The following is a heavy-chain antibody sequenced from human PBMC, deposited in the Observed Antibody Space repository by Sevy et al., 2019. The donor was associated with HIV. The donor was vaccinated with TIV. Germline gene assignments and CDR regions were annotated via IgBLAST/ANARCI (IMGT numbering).Heavy chain of an antibody. Sequence: GGSLRLSCAASGFAFYDYSMSWIRQAPGKGLEGVANIDQDGSSEAYVDSVKGRFTISRDNVENSLFLQMNSLRVEDTAVYFCATDLYSHGTYWGQGILVTVSS. CDR1: GFAFYDYS. CDR3: ATDLYSHGTY. J-gene: IGHJ4*02. D-gene: IGHD5-18*01. V-gene: IGHV3-7*01. CDR2: IDQDGSSE.